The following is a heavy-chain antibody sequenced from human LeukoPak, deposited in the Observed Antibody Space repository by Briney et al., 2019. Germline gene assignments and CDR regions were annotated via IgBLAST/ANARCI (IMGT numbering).Heavy chain of an antibody. CDR2: IYPDDSDT. J-gene: IGHJ4*02. Sequence: GESLKISCKGSGYIFTSYWIAWVRQMPGKGLEWMGLIYPDDSDTRYSPSFEGQVTISVDKSISTAYLQWSSLRASDTAKYYCANGLIGGAFDYWGQGTLVTVSS. CDR3: ANGLIGGAFDY. CDR1: GYIFTSYW. V-gene: IGHV5-51*01. D-gene: IGHD3-16*01.